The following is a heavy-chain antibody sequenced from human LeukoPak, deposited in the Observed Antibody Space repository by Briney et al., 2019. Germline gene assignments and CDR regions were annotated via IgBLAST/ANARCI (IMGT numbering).Heavy chain of an antibody. CDR3: AKDLARYCSSSSCMGDY. CDR1: GFTFSDYY. Sequence: GGSLRLSCAASGFTFSDYYMSWVRQAPGKGLEWVAFIRYDGSNKYYADSVKGRFTISRDNSKNTLYLQMNSLRAEDTAVYYCAKDLARYCSSSSCMGDYWGQGTLVTVSS. J-gene: IGHJ4*02. CDR2: IRYDGSNK. D-gene: IGHD2-2*01. V-gene: IGHV3-30*02.